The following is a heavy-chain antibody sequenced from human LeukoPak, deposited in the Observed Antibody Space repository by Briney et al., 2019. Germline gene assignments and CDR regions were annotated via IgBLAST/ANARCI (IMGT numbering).Heavy chain of an antibody. CDR1: GYTFTSYD. V-gene: IGHV1-8*01. CDR3: AAGYSGYDFPDAFDI. Sequence: ASVKVSCKASGYTFTSYDINWVRQATGQGLEWMGWMNPNSGNTGYAQKFQGRVTMTRNTSISTAYMELSSLRSGDTAVYYCAAGYSGYDFPDAFDIWGQGTMVTVSS. D-gene: IGHD5-12*01. CDR2: MNPNSGNT. J-gene: IGHJ3*02.